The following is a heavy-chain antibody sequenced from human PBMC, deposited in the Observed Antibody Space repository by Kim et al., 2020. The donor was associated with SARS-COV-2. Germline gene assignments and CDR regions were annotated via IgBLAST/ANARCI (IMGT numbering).Heavy chain of an antibody. V-gene: IGHV3-7*01. CDR3: VKGGVQH. CDR1: GFTFSRFW. Sequence: GGSLRLSCAASGFTFSRFWMNWVRQAPGKGLEWVANINEDGSGKYYVDSVKGRFTISRDNAKNSLYLQMNSLRAEDMAVYYCVKGGVQHWGQGTLVTVPS. CDR2: INEDGSGK. D-gene: IGHD3-16*01. J-gene: IGHJ1*01.